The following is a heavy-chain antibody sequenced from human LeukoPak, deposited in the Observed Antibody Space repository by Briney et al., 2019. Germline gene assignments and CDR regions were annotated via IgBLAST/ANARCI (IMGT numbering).Heavy chain of an antibody. D-gene: IGHD6-6*01. J-gene: IGHJ6*03. V-gene: IGHV1-2*02. CDR3: AREPYSSSSYYYYYMDV. Sequence: ASVKVSCKASGYTFTGYYMHWVRQAPGQGLEWMGWINPNSGGTNYAQKFQGRVTMTRDTSISTAYMELSRLRSDDTAVYYCAREPYSSSSYYYYYMDVWGKGITVTVSS. CDR1: GYTFTGYY. CDR2: INPNSGGT.